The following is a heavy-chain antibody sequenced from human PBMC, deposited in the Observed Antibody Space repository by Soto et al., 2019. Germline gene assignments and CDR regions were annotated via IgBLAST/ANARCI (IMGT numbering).Heavy chain of an antibody. D-gene: IGHD3-9*01. CDR1: GFTFSSYS. CDR3: ARGGNTYDRRIRY. CDR2: ISSSSSII. V-gene: IGHV3-48*02. J-gene: IGHJ4*02. Sequence: GGSLRLSCAASGFTFSSYSTYWVRQAPGKGLEWVSYISSSSSIIYYADSVKGRFTIARDNAKSSLSLQMNSLRDDDTAVYYCARGGNTYDRRIRYWGQGTPVTVSS.